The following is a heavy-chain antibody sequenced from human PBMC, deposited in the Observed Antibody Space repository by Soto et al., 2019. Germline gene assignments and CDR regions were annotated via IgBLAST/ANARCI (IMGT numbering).Heavy chain of an antibody. V-gene: IGHV4-59*01. Sequence: QVQLQESGPGLVKPSETLSLTCTVSGGSISSYYWSWIRQPPGKGLEWIGYIYYSGSTNYNPSLKSRVTISVDTSKNQFSLKLSSVTAADTAVYYCVREVAARPGMDVWGQGTTVTVSS. D-gene: IGHD6-6*01. CDR1: GGSISSYY. CDR2: IYYSGST. J-gene: IGHJ6*02. CDR3: VREVAARPGMDV.